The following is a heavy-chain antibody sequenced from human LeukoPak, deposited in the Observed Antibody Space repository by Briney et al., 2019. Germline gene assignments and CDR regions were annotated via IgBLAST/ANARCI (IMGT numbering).Heavy chain of an antibody. CDR3: ARGRSYFDY. J-gene: IGHJ4*02. Sequence: SETLSLTCTVSGGSISSYYWSWIRQPPGKGLEWIGYIYYSGSTNYNPSLKSRVTISVDTSKNQFSLKLSSVTAADTAVYYCARGRSYFDYWGQGTLVTVSS. V-gene: IGHV4-59*01. CDR1: GGSISSYY. CDR2: IYYSGST.